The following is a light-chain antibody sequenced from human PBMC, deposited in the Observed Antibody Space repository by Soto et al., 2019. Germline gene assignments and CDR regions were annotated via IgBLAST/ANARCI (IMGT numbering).Light chain of an antibody. Sequence: EILLAQSPATLSLSPGERATLSCKASQDVSIFLAWYQQKPGQPPRLLIHDASNRATGVPARFSGSGSGRDFTLTITSREPEDFAVYYCQQRSMWLYTFGQGTKLEV. CDR1: QDVSIF. CDR2: DAS. CDR3: QQRSMWLYT. V-gene: IGKV3-11*02. J-gene: IGKJ2*01.